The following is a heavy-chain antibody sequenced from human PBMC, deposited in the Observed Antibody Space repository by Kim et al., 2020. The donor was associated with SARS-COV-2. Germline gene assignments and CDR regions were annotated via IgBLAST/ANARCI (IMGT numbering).Heavy chain of an antibody. D-gene: IGHD3-10*01. CDR3: ASKEYYYGSGSYDY. V-gene: IGHV4-4*02. J-gene: IGHJ4*02. Sequence: NPSLKSRVTISVDKSKNQFSLKLSSVTAADTAVYYCASKEYYYGSGSYDYWGQGTLVTVSS.